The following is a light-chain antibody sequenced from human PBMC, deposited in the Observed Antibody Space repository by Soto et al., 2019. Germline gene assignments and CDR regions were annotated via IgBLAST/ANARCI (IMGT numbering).Light chain of an antibody. J-gene: IGKJ1*01. V-gene: IGKV3-20*01. CDR1: QSVSSSS. Sequence: DIVLTQSPCTLSLSPGERATLTCRASQSVSSSSLAWYQQKPGQAPRLLIYGASTRATGIPDRFSGSGSGTDFTLTISRLEPEDFAVYYCQQYDSSPRTFGQGTKVDIK. CDR2: GAS. CDR3: QQYDSSPRT.